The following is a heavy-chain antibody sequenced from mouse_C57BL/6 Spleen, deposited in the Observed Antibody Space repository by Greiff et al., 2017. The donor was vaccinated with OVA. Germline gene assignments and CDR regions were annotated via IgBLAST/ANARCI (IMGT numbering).Heavy chain of an antibody. V-gene: IGHV1-82*01. CDR3: ARGLYDAMDY. D-gene: IGHD6-1*01. CDR2: IYPGDGDT. J-gene: IGHJ4*01. CDR1: GYAFSSSW. Sequence: LVESGPELVKPGASVKISCKASGYAFSSSWMNWVKQRPGKGLEWIGRIYPGDGDTNYNGKFKGKATLTADKSSSTAYMQLSSLTSEDSAVYFCARGLYDAMDYWGQGTSVTVSS.